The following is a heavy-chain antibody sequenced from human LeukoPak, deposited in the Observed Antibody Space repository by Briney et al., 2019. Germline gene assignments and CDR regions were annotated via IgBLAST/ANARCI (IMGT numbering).Heavy chain of an antibody. CDR2: IYPGDSDT. CDR1: GYSFTSHW. J-gene: IGHJ4*02. V-gene: IGHV5-51*01. CDR3: AARVSSSWYSFDY. D-gene: IGHD6-13*01. Sequence: PGESLKISCKGSGYSFTSHWIGWVRQMPGKGLEWMGIIYPGDSDTRYSPSFQGQVTISADKSISTAYLQWSSLKASDTAMYYCAARVSSSWYSFDYWGQGTLVTVSS.